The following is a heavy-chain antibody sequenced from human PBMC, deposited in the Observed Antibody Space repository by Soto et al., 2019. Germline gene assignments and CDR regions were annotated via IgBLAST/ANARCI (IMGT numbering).Heavy chain of an antibody. V-gene: IGHV3-23*01. J-gene: IGHJ4*02. D-gene: IGHD4-17*01. CDR1: GFTFSSYA. Sequence: GGSLRLSCAASGFTFSSYAMSWVRQAPGKGLEWVSAISGSGVSTYYADSVKGRFTISRDNSKNTLYLQMNSLRAEDTAVYYCANTRTTVTTGHPYFDYWGQGTLVTVSS. CDR3: ANTRTTVTTGHPYFDY. CDR2: ISGSGVST.